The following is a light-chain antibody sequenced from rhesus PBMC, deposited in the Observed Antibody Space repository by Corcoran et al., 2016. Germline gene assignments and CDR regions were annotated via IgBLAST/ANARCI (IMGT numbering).Light chain of an antibody. J-gene: IGKJ1*01. V-gene: IGKV1-22*01. CDR2: KAS. CDR3: QQYSSSPWT. Sequence: DIQMTQSPSSLSASVGDTVTITCRASQSISSWLAWYQQKPGKAPKLLIYKASTLQSGGPSRGSGSGSGTDCTLTISSLQSEDCATYYCQQYSSSPWTFGQGTKVEIK. CDR1: QSISSW.